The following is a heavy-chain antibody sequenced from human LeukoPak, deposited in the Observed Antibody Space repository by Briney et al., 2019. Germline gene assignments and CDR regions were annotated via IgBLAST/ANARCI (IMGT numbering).Heavy chain of an antibody. CDR1: GFTFDDYG. CDR2: INWNGGST. V-gene: IGHV3-20*04. CDR3: ATIGKMAPQGPEVDY. D-gene: IGHD5-24*01. Sequence: GGSLRLSCAASGFTFDDYGMSWVRQAPGKGLEWVSGINWNGGSTGYADSVKGRFTISRDNAKNSLYLQMNSLRAEDTALYYCATIGKMAPQGPEVDYWGQGTLVTVSS. J-gene: IGHJ4*02.